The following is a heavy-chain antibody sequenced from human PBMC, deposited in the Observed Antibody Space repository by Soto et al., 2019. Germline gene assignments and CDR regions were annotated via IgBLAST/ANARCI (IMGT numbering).Heavy chain of an antibody. J-gene: IGHJ4*02. CDR2: IYSGETT. CDR1: GFNVNSDY. Sequence: GGSLRLSCAASGFNVNSDYMNWVRQTPGKGLEWVASIYSGETTYYADSVRGRFTISSDKSKNTLYFQLSSLRIEDTAVYYCTRNGRGLGRLSLFEYWGQGVLVTVSS. CDR3: TRNGRGLGRLSLFEY. D-gene: IGHD2-21*02. V-gene: IGHV3-53*01.